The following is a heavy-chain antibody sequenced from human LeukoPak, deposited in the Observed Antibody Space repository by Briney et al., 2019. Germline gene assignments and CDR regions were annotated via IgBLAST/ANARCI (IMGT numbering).Heavy chain of an antibody. V-gene: IGHV3-23*01. D-gene: IGHD3-10*01. Sequence: GGSLRLSCAASGFTFSSSAMSWVRQVPGKGLEWVSGISASGGSTSYADSVRGRFTISRDNAKNTLYLQMNSLRAEDTAVYYCARDVPRTSGPWGQGTLVTVSS. CDR3: ARDVPRTSGP. CDR2: ISASGGST. CDR1: GFTFSSSA. J-gene: IGHJ5*02.